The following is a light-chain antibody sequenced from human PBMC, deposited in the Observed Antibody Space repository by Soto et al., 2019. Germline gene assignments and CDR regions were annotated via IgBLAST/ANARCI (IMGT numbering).Light chain of an antibody. CDR3: QQRINWPLT. Sequence: EIVLTQSPATLSLSPGERATLSCRASQSISSHLAWYQQKPGQAPRLLIYGASNRATGIPARFSGSGSGIDFTLTISSLEPEDFAVYYCQQRINWPLTFGGGTKVEIK. J-gene: IGKJ4*01. CDR2: GAS. V-gene: IGKV3-11*01. CDR1: QSISSH.